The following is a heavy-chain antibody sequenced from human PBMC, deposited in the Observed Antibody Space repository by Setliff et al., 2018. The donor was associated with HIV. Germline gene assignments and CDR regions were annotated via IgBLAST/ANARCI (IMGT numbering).Heavy chain of an antibody. J-gene: IGHJ6*03. D-gene: IGHD3-9*01. V-gene: IGHV3-7*01. CDR2: IKQDGSDK. Sequence: LRLSCAASGFTFSTYHMSWVRQAPGKGLEWVAKIKQDGSDKHYVDSVKGRFTISRDNAENSVHLQMNSLRAEDTAVYYCARGDQTGYYTTYYYYMDVWGLGTTVTVSS. CDR3: ARGDQTGYYTTYYYYMDV. CDR1: GFTFSTYH.